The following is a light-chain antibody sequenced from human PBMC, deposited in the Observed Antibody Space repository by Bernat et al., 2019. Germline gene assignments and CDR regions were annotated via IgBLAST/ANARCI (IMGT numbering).Light chain of an antibody. CDR1: QVIRYY. CDR2: ATS. V-gene: IGKV1-9*01. J-gene: IGKJ4*01. CDR3: QQLDSYPLT. Sequence: DIQLTQSPSFLSASVGDRVTITCRASQVIRYYLAWYQQKPGKAPKLLIHATSTLQSGVPSRFSGSGSGTEFTLTISSLQPEDFAAYYCQQLDSYPLTFGGGTKVEIK.